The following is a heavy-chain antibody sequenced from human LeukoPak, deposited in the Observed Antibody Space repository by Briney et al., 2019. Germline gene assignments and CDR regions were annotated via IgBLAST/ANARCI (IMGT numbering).Heavy chain of an antibody. V-gene: IGHV1-8*01. Sequence: ASVKVSCKASRYSFTRYDINWVRQAPRHGREWMGGMNPNSGNAGYAQNLQGRVTLTRNTSISTADMELSSLRSELTARYCCARAELIAARSGYNWFYPGGEGALVTVSS. J-gene: IGHJ5*02. D-gene: IGHD6-6*01. CDR3: ARAELIAARSGYNWFYP. CDR1: RYSFTRYD. CDR2: MNPNSGNA.